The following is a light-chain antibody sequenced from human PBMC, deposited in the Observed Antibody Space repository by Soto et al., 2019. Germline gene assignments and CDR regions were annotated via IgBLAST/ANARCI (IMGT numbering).Light chain of an antibody. V-gene: IGKV3-15*01. CDR2: GAS. CDR1: QSISSN. Sequence: EIVMTQSPATLSVSPGERATLSCRASQSISSNLAWYQQKPGQAPRLLIYGASTRATGIPARFSGSGSGTEFTLTISSLQSADFAVYYCLQYNNWPFTFGPGTKVDIK. J-gene: IGKJ3*01. CDR3: LQYNNWPFT.